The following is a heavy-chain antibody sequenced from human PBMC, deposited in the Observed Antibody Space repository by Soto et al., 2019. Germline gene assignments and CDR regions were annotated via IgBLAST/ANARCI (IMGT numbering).Heavy chain of an antibody. CDR2: IIPIFGTA. CDR3: ARGRPDSSGYYYDY. J-gene: IGHJ4*02. V-gene: IGHV1-69*13. CDR1: GGTCSMYA. D-gene: IGHD3-22*01. Sequence: GVSVKVSCKASGGTCSMYAISWVVQSPLQWLEWMGGIIPIFGTANYAQKFQGRVTITADESTSTAYMELSSLRSEDTAVYYCARGRPDSSGYYYDYWGQGTLVTVSS.